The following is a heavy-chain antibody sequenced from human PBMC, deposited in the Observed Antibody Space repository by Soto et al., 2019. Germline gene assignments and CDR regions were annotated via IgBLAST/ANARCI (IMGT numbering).Heavy chain of an antibody. CDR3: ARDRGGSGYYNY. D-gene: IGHD3-22*01. J-gene: IGHJ4*02. CDR1: GYTFTSYG. CDR2: ISAYNGNT. Sequence: QVQLVQSGAEVKKPGASVKVSCKASGYTFTSYGISWVRQAPGQGLEWMGWISAYNGNTNYAQKLQGRVTMTTDTYTRQAYMELRCLRSDDTAGYYCARDRGGSGYYNYWGQGTLVTVSS. V-gene: IGHV1-18*01.